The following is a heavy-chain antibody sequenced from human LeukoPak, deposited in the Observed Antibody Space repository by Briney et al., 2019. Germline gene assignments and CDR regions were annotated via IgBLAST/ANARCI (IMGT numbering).Heavy chain of an antibody. V-gene: IGHV3-15*01. J-gene: IGHJ4*02. D-gene: IGHD1-26*01. CDR1: GFTLSNAW. Sequence: GGTLRLSRAASGFTLSNAWMSWVRQAPGKGLEWVGRIKSKTDGGTTDYAAPVKGRFTISRDDSRNTLYLQMNSLKTEDTAVYYCTTADLGSSSFDYWGQGTLVTVSS. CDR3: TTADLGSSSFDY. CDR2: IKSKTDGGTT.